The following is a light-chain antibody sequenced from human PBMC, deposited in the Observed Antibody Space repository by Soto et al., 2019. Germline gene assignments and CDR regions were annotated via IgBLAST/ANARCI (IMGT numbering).Light chain of an antibody. Sequence: EIVLTQSPATLSLSPGERAALSCGASQSVNNTFSAWSQQIPGQAPSLLIYGASSRASGIPARFSGSGSGTDFTLAISRLEPEDFEVYYGQHYGDSPYTFGQGNKLQIK. CDR1: QSVNNTF. V-gene: IGKV3-20*01. CDR3: QHYGDSPYT. CDR2: GAS. J-gene: IGKJ2*01.